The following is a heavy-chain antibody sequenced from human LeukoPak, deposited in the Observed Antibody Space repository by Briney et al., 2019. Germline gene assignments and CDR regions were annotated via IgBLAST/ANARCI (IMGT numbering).Heavy chain of an antibody. J-gene: IGHJ4*02. CDR2: IYANGAT. Sequence: SETLSLTCAVSGGSMNDYYWYWIRQPAGKGLECIGRIYANGATNYNASLKSRITMSVDTSKNQFSLTLNSVTAADSAVYYCARLYCRGGNCYSYFDSWSRGTLVTVSS. V-gene: IGHV4-4*07. CDR3: ARLYCRGGNCYSYFDS. CDR1: GGSMNDYY. D-gene: IGHD2-15*01.